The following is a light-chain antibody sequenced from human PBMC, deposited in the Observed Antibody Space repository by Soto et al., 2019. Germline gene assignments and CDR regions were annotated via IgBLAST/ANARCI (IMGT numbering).Light chain of an antibody. V-gene: IGKV3-20*01. Sequence: EVVLTQSPGTLSLSPGERATLSCRASQSVSNNYLAWYQQKPGQAPRLVIFGSSDRATGIPDRFSGSGSGTAFTLTISRLEPEDFAVYYCQQYGSSPPYTFGQGTKLEIK. J-gene: IGKJ2*01. CDR1: QSVSNNY. CDR3: QQYGSSPPYT. CDR2: GSS.